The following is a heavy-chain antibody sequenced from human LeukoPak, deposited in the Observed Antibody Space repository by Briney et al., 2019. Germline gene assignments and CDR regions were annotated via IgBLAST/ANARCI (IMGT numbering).Heavy chain of an antibody. V-gene: IGHV3-74*01. D-gene: IGHD3-3*01. Sequence: QPGGSLRLSCAVSGFTFSSSWMHWVRQAPGKGLVWVSHIKTDGSTTAYADSVKGRFTISRDIAKNTLYLQMNSLRAEGTGVYYCAKDHYWSIDYWGRGTLVTVSS. CDR3: AKDHYWSIDY. CDR1: GFTFSSSW. CDR2: IKTDGSTT. J-gene: IGHJ4*02.